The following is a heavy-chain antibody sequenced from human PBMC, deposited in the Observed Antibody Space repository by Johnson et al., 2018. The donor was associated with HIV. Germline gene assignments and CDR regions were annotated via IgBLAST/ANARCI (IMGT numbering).Heavy chain of an antibody. D-gene: IGHD5-18*01. CDR1: GFTFSSYG. CDR3: ARGVRNSYGYLLGTFDI. V-gene: IGHV3-30*02. CDR2: IRYDGSNK. Sequence: QVQLVESGGGVVQPGGSLRLSCAASGFTFSSYGMHWVRQAPGKGLEWVAFIRYDGSNKYYVDSVKGRFTISRDNAKNSLYLQMNSLRAEDTAVYYCARGVRNSYGYLLGTFDIWGQGTMVTVSS. J-gene: IGHJ3*02.